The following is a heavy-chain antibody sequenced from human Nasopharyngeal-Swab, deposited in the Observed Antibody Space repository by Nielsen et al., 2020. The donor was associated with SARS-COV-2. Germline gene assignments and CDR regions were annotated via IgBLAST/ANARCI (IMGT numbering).Heavy chain of an antibody. V-gene: IGHV3-48*02. D-gene: IGHD3-9*01. J-gene: IGHJ5*02. CDR2: ISSSSSII. CDR1: GFTFSSYS. Sequence: GGSLRLSCAASGFTFSSYSMNWVRQAPGKGLEWVSYISSSSSIIYYADSVKGRFTISRDNAKNSLYLQMNSLRDEDTAVYYCARDGLTYYDILTGYSWFDPWGQGTLVTVSS. CDR3: ARDGLTYYDILTGYSWFDP.